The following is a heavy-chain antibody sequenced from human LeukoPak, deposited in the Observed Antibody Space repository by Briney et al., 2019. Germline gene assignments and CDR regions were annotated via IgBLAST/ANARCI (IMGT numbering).Heavy chain of an antibody. D-gene: IGHD3-22*01. J-gene: IGHJ4*02. Sequence: GGSLRLSCAASGFTFSDYYMSWIRQAPGKGLEWVSYISSSGSTVYYADSVKGRFTISRDNAKNSLYLQMNSLRAEDTAVYYCAREYYYDSSGYYFGYWGQGTLVTVSS. V-gene: IGHV3-11*01. CDR3: AREYYYDSSGYYFGY. CDR2: ISSSGSTV. CDR1: GFTFSDYY.